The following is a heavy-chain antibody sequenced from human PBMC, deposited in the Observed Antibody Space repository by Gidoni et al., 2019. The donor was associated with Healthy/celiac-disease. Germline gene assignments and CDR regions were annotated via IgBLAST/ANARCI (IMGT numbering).Heavy chain of an antibody. V-gene: IGHV3-15*01. CDR2: IKSKTDGGTT. CDR3: TTGAGVRGDRLDY. D-gene: IGHD3-10*01. Sequence: EVQLVASGGGLVKPGGSLRLSCAASGFTFSNAWMSWVRQAPGKGLEWVGRIKSKTDGGTTDYAAPVKGRFTISRDDSKNTLYLQMNSLKTEDTAVYYCTTGAGVRGDRLDYWGQGTLVTVSS. J-gene: IGHJ4*02. CDR1: GFTFSNAW.